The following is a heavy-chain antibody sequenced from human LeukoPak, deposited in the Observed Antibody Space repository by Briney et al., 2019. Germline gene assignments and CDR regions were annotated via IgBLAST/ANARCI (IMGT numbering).Heavy chain of an antibody. V-gene: IGHV3-23*01. CDR1: GLTFRNYA. CDR3: ARDGMLERERYFDY. D-gene: IGHD1-1*01. J-gene: IGHJ4*02. CDR2: ISGYGYNT. Sequence: GGSLRLSCAASGLTFRNYAMSWVRQAPEKGLEWVSAISGYGYNTYYADSVQGRFTISRDNSKNTLYLQMNSLRAEDTAVYYCARDGMLERERYFDYWGQGTLVTVSS.